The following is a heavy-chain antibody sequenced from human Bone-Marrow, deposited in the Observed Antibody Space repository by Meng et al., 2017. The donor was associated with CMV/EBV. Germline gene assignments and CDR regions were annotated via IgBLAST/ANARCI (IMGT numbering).Heavy chain of an antibody. V-gene: IGHV3-23*01. CDR3: ARKAHAFDI. CDR1: GFTFRSHA. CDR2: INGSGGQT. Sequence: GESLKISCTASGFTFRSHAMNWVRQAPGKGLEWVSGINGSGGQTYYADSVKGRFTISRDNSKNTLYLQIDSLRAEDTALYYCARKAHAFDIWGQGTMVTVSS. J-gene: IGHJ3*02.